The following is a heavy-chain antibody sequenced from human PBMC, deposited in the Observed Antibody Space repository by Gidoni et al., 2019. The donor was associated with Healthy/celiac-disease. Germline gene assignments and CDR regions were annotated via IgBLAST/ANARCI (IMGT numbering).Heavy chain of an antibody. CDR3: ARVYYDFWSGYYNDYYYMDV. CDR1: GYTFTSYG. D-gene: IGHD3-3*01. V-gene: IGHV1-18*01. J-gene: IGHJ6*03. CDR2: ISAYNGNT. Sequence: QVQLVQSGAEVKKPGASVKVSCKASGYTFTSYGISWVRQAPGQGLEWMGWISAYNGNTNYAQKLQGRVTMTTDTSTSTAYMELRSLRSDDTAVYYCARVYYDFWSGYYNDYYYMDVWGKGTTVTVSS.